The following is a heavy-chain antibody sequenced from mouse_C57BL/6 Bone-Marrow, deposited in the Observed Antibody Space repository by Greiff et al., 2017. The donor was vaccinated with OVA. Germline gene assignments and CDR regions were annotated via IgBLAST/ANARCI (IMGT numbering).Heavy chain of an antibody. J-gene: IGHJ3*01. Sequence: QVQLKQSGPELVKPGASVKISCKASGYAFSSSWMNWVKQRPGKGLEWIGRIYPGDGDTNYNGKFKGKATLTADESSSTAYMQLSSLTSEDSAVYFCARSGLFAYWGQGTLVTVSA. CDR2: IYPGDGDT. D-gene: IGHD3-1*01. V-gene: IGHV1-82*01. CDR3: ARSGLFAY. CDR1: GYAFSSSW.